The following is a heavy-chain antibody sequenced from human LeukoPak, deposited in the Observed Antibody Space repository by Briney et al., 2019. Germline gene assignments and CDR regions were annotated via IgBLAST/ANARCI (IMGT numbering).Heavy chain of an antibody. V-gene: IGHV3-48*04. D-gene: IGHD2-2*01. CDR3: ARDSLQLSTRLDY. Sequence: GGSLRLSCTASGFTVGDYAMSWFRQAPGKGLEWVSYISSSSSTIYYADSVKGRFTISRDNAKNSLYLQMNSLRAEGTAVYYCARDSLQLSTRLDYWGQGTLVTVSS. CDR1: GFTVGDYA. J-gene: IGHJ4*02. CDR2: ISSSSSTI.